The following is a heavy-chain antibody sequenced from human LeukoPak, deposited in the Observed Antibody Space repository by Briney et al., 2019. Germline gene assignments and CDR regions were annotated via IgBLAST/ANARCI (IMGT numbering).Heavy chain of an antibody. V-gene: IGHV3-21*01. Sequence: GGSLRLSCAASGFTFSSYSMNWVRQAPGKGLEWVSSISSSSSYIYYADSVKGRFTISRDNAKNSLYLQTNSLRAEDTAVYYCARDPGSLIAVAGTEWGQGTLVTVSS. D-gene: IGHD6-19*01. CDR2: ISSSSSYI. CDR3: ARDPGSLIAVAGTE. CDR1: GFTFSSYS. J-gene: IGHJ4*02.